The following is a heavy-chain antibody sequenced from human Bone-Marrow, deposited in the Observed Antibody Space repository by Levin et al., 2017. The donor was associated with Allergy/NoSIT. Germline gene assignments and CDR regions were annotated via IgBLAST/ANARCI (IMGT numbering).Heavy chain of an antibody. V-gene: IGHV4-4*02. D-gene: IGHD6-25*01. Sequence: SETLSLTCTVSGGSMSSAWWSWVRQPPGKGLEWIGEIHHSGSTNYNPSLKSRVTISVDNSKYQFSLKLNSVTAADTAIYYCAKNAAYCMDVWGKGTTVTVSS. CDR1: GGSMSSAW. CDR3: AKNAAYCMDV. J-gene: IGHJ6*04. CDR2: IHHSGST.